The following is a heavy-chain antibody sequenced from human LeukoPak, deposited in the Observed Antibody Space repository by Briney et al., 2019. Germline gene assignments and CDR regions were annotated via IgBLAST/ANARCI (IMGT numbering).Heavy chain of an antibody. CDR1: GFTFSSHW. V-gene: IGHV3-7*01. CDR3: ARSPRRGEFDY. J-gene: IGHJ4*02. Sequence: PGGSLRLSCAASGFTFSSHWMSWVRQAPGKGLEWVANIKQDGSETYYVDSVKGRFTISRDNTQKSLYLQMNSLGADDTALYYCARSPRRGEFDYWGQGTLVTVSS. D-gene: IGHD3-16*01. CDR2: IKQDGSET.